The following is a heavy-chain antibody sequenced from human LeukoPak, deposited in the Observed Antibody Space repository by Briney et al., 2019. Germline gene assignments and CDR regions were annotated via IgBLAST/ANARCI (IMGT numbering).Heavy chain of an antibody. Sequence: PSETLSLTCTVSGGSISGYYWSWIRQPPGKGLEWIGEINHSGSTNYNPSLKSRVTISVDTSKNQFSLKLSSVTAADTAVYYCARGIAVAGKVGGLDYWGQGTLVTVSS. J-gene: IGHJ4*02. CDR2: INHSGST. CDR1: GGSISGYY. CDR3: ARGIAVAGKVGGLDY. V-gene: IGHV4-34*01. D-gene: IGHD6-19*01.